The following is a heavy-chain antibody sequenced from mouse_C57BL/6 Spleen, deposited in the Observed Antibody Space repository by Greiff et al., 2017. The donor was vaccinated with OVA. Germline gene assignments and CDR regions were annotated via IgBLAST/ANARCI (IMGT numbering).Heavy chain of an antibody. D-gene: IGHD1-1*01. CDR1: GYTFTTYP. CDR2: FHPYNDDT. J-gene: IGHJ2*01. Sequence: QVQLKESGAELVKPGASVKMSCKASGYTFTTYPIEWMKQNHGKSLEWIGNFHPYNDDTKYNEKFKGKATLTVEKSSSTVYLELSRLTSDDSAVYYCARGGYGSPYFDYWGQGTTLTVSS. V-gene: IGHV1-47*01. CDR3: ARGGYGSPYFDY.